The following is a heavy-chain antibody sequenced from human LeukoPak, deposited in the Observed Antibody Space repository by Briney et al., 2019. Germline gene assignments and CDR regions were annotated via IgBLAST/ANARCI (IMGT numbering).Heavy chain of an antibody. Sequence: GASVKVSXKASGYTFTSYDINWVRQAPGQRLEWMGWMNPNSGNTGYAQKFQGRVTITRNTSISTAYMELSSLRSEDTAVYYCARGVHGGATRRDPWGQGTLVTVSS. D-gene: IGHD1-26*01. CDR2: MNPNSGNT. V-gene: IGHV1-8*03. CDR1: GYTFTSYD. CDR3: ARGVHGGATRRDP. J-gene: IGHJ5*02.